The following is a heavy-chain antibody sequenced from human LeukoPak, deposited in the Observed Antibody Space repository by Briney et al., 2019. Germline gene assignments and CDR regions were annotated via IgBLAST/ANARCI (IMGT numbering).Heavy chain of an antibody. CDR2: IIPIFGTA. CDR3: AANVVVPAAMFH. J-gene: IGHJ4*02. CDR1: GGTFSSYA. Sequence: SVKVSCKASGGTFSSYAISWVRQAPGQGLEWMGGIIPIFGTANYAQKFQGRVTITADESTSTAYVELSSLRSEDTAVYYCAANVVVPAAMFHWGQGTLVTVSS. D-gene: IGHD2-2*01. V-gene: IGHV1-69*01.